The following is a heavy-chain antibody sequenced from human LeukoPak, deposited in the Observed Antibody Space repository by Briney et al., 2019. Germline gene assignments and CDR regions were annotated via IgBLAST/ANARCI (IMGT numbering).Heavy chain of an antibody. V-gene: IGHV4-34*01. CDR3: VRLRGAKSRGWVDF. Sequence: PSGTLSLTCAVYGGSFSGYYWSWIRQPPGKGLEYIGCLYYTGSTYYNPSLKSRVALSVDTSKNQISLKLSSVTAADTTVYYCVRLRGAKSRGWVDFLGPGTLGTGPS. CDR1: GGSFSGYY. CDR2: LYYTGST. J-gene: IGHJ4*01. D-gene: IGHD6-19*01.